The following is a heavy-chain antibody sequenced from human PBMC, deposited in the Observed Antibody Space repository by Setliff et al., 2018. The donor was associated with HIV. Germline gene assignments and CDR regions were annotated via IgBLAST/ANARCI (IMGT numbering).Heavy chain of an antibody. CDR1: GDSFSNYA. D-gene: IGHD1-26*01. CDR2: IVPKFGTP. Sequence: WASVKVSCKTSGDSFSNYAITWVRQAPGQGLEWMGGIVPKFGTPNYAERFQGRVTITADESTSTVYMELRSLTSDDTAVYYCARGVGATSAQHWGQGTLVTVS. V-gene: IGHV1-69*13. J-gene: IGHJ1*01. CDR3: ARGVGATSAQH.